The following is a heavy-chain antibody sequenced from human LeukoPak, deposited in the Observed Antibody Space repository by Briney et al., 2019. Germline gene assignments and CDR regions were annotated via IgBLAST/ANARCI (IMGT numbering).Heavy chain of an antibody. CDR1: GGSISSSLYY. CDR3: GRHGIAAAVYFDY. CDR2: IYYDGRS. Sequence: NPSETLSLTRTVSGGSISSSLYYWGWIRQPPGKGLEWIGSIYYDGRSSYNPSLNSRLDISVDTSKNQFSLGLRSVTAADTAVYYCGRHGIAAAVYFDYWGQGTLVTVSA. D-gene: IGHD6-13*01. J-gene: IGHJ4*02. V-gene: IGHV4-39*01.